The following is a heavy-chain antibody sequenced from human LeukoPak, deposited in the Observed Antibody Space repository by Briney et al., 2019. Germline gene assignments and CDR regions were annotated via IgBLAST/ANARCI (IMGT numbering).Heavy chain of an antibody. D-gene: IGHD3-22*01. V-gene: IGHV3-30*18. CDR1: GFTFSSYG. Sequence: PGRSLRLSCAASGFTFSSYGMHWVRQAPGKGLEWVAAISYDGSNKYYADSVKGRFTISRDNSKNTLYLQMNSLRAEDTAVYYCAKDLLVYYDSSGPLGYWGQGTLVTVSS. CDR2: ISYDGSNK. CDR3: AKDLLVYYDSSGPLGY. J-gene: IGHJ4*02.